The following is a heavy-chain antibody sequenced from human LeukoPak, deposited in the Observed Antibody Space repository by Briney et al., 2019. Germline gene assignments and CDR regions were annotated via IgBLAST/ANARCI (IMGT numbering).Heavy chain of an antibody. J-gene: IGHJ4*02. CDR3: ARDLVDYDFWSGYSDY. D-gene: IGHD3-3*01. CDR1: GFTFRDYSDYW. V-gene: IGHV3-7*01. CDR2: IKEDGSEK. Sequence: GSLRLSCAASGFTFRDYSDYWMSWVRQAPGKGLEWVANIKEDGSEKYYVDSVKGRFTISRDNAKNSLYLQMNSLRAEDTAVYYCARDLVDYDFWSGYSDYWGQGTLVTVSS.